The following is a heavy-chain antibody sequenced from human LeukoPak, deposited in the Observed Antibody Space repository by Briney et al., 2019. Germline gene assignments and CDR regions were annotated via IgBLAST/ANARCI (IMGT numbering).Heavy chain of an antibody. J-gene: IGHJ6*03. CDR2: ISTYNGNT. D-gene: IGHD6-13*01. V-gene: IGHV1-18*01. CDR1: GYTFTSYG. CDR3: ARDLRIAAAGVYYYYYMDV. Sequence: ASVKVSCKASGYTFTSYGISWVRQAPGQGLEWMGWISTYNGNTNYGQKLQGRVTMTTDTSTSTAYMELRSLRSDDTAVYYCARDLRIAAAGVYYYYYMDVWGKGTTVTISS.